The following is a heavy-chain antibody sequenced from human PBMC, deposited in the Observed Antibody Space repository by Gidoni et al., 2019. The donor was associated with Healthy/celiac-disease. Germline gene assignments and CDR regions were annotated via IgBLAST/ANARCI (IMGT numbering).Heavy chain of an antibody. CDR1: GGTLSSYA. J-gene: IGHJ4*02. D-gene: IGHD3-10*01. CDR3: ARGALLLWFGESPPYYFDY. CDR2: IIPIFVTA. Sequence: QVQLVQSGAEGKKPGSSVKVSCKASGGTLSSYANSWGPQAPGQGLEWIGWIIPIFVTANYAQKFQRRVTITADESTSTSYMELSSLRSEDTAVYYCARGALLLWFGESPPYYFDYWGQGTLVTVSS. V-gene: IGHV1-69*01.